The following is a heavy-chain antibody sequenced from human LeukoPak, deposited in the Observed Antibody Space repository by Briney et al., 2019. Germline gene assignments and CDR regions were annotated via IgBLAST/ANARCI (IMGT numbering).Heavy chain of an antibody. CDR1: GFTFSSYW. D-gene: IGHD1-1*01. CDR2: INSDGSIR. CDR3: ATQSGGRVY. Sequence: GGSLRLSCAASGFTFSSYWMHWVRQAPGKGLVWVSRINSDGSIRDYADSVKGRFTISRDNAKNTLYVQMTSLRAEDTALYYCATQSGGRVYWGQRTLVTVSS. V-gene: IGHV3-74*01. J-gene: IGHJ4*02.